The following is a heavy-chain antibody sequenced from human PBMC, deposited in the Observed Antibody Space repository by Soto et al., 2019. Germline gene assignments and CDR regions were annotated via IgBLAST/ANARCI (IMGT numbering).Heavy chain of an antibody. CDR3: TRLLYGDHFDY. J-gene: IGHJ4*02. CDR1: GDSVSHNH. D-gene: IGHD2-21*01. CDR2: TYENGRT. Sequence: QVQLQESGPGLVKPSETLSLTCTVSGDSVSHNHWGWIRQSPEKGLEWIGYTYENGRTNYSPSFSSRVTISPDTSRNQFSLNLTSVTAADTAVYYSTRLLYGDHFDYWGQGTLVTVSS. V-gene: IGHV4-59*02.